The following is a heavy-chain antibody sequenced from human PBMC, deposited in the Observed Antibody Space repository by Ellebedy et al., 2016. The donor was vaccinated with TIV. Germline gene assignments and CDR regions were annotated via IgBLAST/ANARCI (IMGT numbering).Heavy chain of an antibody. J-gene: IGHJ5*01. V-gene: IGHV3-7*01. CDR1: GFTFRSYW. D-gene: IGHD4-17*01. CDR3: ARRGSYGDYAVQINNLFDS. Sequence: GESLKISCAASGFTFRSYWMGWVRQAPGKGLEWVANIYQDGSQKYYVDSVQGRFTISRDNAKNSLYLQMNSLKVEDTAVYYCARRGSYGDYAVQINNLFDSWGQGTLVTVYS. CDR2: IYQDGSQK.